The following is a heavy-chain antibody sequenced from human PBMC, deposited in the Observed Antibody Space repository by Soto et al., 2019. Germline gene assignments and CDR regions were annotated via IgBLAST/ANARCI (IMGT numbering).Heavy chain of an antibody. CDR2: ISYGGSNK. J-gene: IGHJ2*01. Sequence: GGTLRLSCAASGVAFSSDAMHWVRQTPGKGLDRVTIISYGGSNKYYADSVKGRLTISRDNSKNTLYMQMTNMRPADTALYYCARDPTYYHARNTYTSLWYFDPWGRGTLVTVSS. CDR1: GVAFSSDA. D-gene: IGHD3-10*02. CDR3: ARDPTYYHARNTYTSLWYFDP. V-gene: IGHV3-30*04.